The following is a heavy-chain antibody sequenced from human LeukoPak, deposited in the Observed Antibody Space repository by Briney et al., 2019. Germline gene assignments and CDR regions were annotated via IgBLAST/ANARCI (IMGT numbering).Heavy chain of an antibody. D-gene: IGHD2-15*01. Sequence: GASVKVSCKASGYTFTSYYMHWVRQAPGQGLEWMGIINPSGGSTSYAQKFQGRVTMTRDTSTSTVYMELSSLRSEDTAVYYCAREKVVVAAMYYFDYWGQGTLVTVSS. V-gene: IGHV1-46*01. CDR2: INPSGGST. J-gene: IGHJ4*02. CDR3: AREKVVVAAMYYFDY. CDR1: GYTFTSYY.